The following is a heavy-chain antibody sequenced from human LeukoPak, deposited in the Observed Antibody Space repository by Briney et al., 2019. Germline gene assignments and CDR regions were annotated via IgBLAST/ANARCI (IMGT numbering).Heavy chain of an antibody. Sequence: GGSLRLSCAASGFTFGSYEMNWVRQAPRKGLEAVSYISSSGSTISYTDSVKGRFTISRDNAKNSLYLQMNSLRVEDTAVYYCATGSGSGYYMDVWGRGTTVTVSS. J-gene: IGHJ6*03. CDR3: ATGSGSGYYMDV. CDR2: ISSSGSTI. D-gene: IGHD3-10*01. CDR1: GFTFGSYE. V-gene: IGHV3-48*03.